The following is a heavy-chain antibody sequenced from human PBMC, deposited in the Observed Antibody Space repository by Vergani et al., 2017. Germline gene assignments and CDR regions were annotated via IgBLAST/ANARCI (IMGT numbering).Heavy chain of an antibody. V-gene: IGHV1-46*01. CDR1: GYTFSNYY. CDR2: INPSGGHT. D-gene: IGHD4-17*01. J-gene: IGHJ5*02. Sequence: QVQVVQSGAEVKKSGASVKVSCKTSGYTFSNYYMHWVRQAPGQGLEWMGIINPSGGHTNYAQKFQGRVTMTRDTSTSTVYMELSSLRSEDTAIYYCARDPTNDYGDYRWFDPWGQGTLVTVSS. CDR3: ARDPTNDYGDYRWFDP.